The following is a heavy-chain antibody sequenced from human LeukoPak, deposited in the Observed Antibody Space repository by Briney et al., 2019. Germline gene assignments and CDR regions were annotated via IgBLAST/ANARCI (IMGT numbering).Heavy chain of an antibody. J-gene: IGHJ4*02. Sequence: GESLRLSCAASGFTVSSNDMSWVRQAAGKGLEWVSVIYSGGGTHYADSVRGRFTVSRDNSKSTLYLQMNSLRAEDTGVYYCARGLDSSGYSFDYWGQGTLVTVSS. CDR2: IYSGGGT. V-gene: IGHV3-66*01. D-gene: IGHD3-22*01. CDR3: ARGLDSSGYSFDY. CDR1: GFTVSSND.